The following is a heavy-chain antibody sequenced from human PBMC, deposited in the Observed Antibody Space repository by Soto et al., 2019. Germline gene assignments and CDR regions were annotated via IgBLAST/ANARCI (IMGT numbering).Heavy chain of an antibody. CDR3: ARRGFDWYFDY. D-gene: IGHD3-9*01. V-gene: IGHV4-31*03. Sequence: SETLSLTCTVSGGSISSGGYYWSWIRQHPGKGLEWIGYIYYSGSTYYNPSLKSRVTISVDTSKNQFSLKLSSVTAADTAVYYCARRGFDWYFDYWGQGTLVTVSS. CDR1: GGSISSGGYY. CDR2: IYYSGST. J-gene: IGHJ4*02.